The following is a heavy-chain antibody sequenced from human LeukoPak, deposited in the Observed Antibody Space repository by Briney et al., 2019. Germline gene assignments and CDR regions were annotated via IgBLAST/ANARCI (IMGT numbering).Heavy chain of an antibody. CDR2: IRYDGSNK. V-gene: IGHV3-30*02. J-gene: IGHJ5*02. CDR3: AKDNLHYDFWSGYCEGGNWFDP. D-gene: IGHD3-3*01. Sequence: GGSLRLSCAASGFTFTSYGMHWVRQAPGQGLEWVAFIRYDGSNKYYADSVKGRFTISRDNSKNTLYLQMNSLRAEDTAVYYCAKDNLHYDFWSGYCEGGNWFDPWGQGTLVTVSS. CDR1: GFTFTSYG.